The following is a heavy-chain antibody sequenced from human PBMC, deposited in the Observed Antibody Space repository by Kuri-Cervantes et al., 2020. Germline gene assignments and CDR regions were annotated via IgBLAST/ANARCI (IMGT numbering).Heavy chain of an antibody. CDR2: ISSSGGST. J-gene: IGHJ5*02. Sequence: GESLKISCAASGFTFSSYAMSWVRQAPGKGLGWVSGISSSGGSTYYADSVKGRFTISRDNSQNALYLQMNSLRVEDTAVYFCAKSYSSSLMGRFDPWGQGTLVTVSS. CDR1: GFTFSSYA. CDR3: AKSYSSSLMGRFDP. D-gene: IGHD6-13*01. V-gene: IGHV3-23*01.